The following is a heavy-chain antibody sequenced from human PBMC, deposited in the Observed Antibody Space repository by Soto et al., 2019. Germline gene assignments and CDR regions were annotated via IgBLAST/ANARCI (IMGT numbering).Heavy chain of an antibody. V-gene: IGHV1-46*01. CDR3: ARDSSASATSYSFDY. CDR2: INPNGGDT. CDR1: GYKFINHY. D-gene: IGHD3-10*01. J-gene: IGHJ4*02. Sequence: QVQLVQSGAEVKKPGASVKVSCKASGYKFINHYIHWVRQAPGVGLEWMGMINPNGGDTDYAQKFQGRVTRTTDTYASTVHMELSSLRSEDTDVYFCARDSSASATSYSFDYWGQGTLVTVSS.